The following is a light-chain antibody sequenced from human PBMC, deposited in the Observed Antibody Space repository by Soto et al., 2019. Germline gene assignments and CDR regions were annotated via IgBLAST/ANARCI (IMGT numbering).Light chain of an antibody. V-gene: IGLV1-44*01. J-gene: IGLJ3*02. Sequence: QSVLTQAPSASGTPGQRVTISRSGSSSNIGSNTVNWYQQLPGTAPKVLIYSNDQRPSGVPDRFSGSKSGTSASLAIGGLQSEDEADYYCAVWDDSLNGWVFGGGTKLTVL. CDR2: SND. CDR1: SSNIGSNT. CDR3: AVWDDSLNGWV.